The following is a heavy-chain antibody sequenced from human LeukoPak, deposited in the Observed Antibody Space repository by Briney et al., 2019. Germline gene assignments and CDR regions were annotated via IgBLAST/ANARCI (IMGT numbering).Heavy chain of an antibody. Sequence: GGSLRLSCAASGLTVSSNYMSWVRQAPGKGLEWVSAIHRGVNINYADSVKGRFTISRDNSKNTLYLQMNDLRADDTAVYYCRICGGDCSLIDNWGQGTLVTVSS. CDR1: GLTVSSNY. D-gene: IGHD2-21*02. CDR3: RICGGDCSLIDN. CDR2: IHRGVNI. J-gene: IGHJ4*02. V-gene: IGHV3-53*01.